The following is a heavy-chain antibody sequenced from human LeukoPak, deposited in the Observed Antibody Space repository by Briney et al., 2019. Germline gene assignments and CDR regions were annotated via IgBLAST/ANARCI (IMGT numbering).Heavy chain of an antibody. Sequence: SSETLSLTCTVSGGSISSYYWSWIRQPPGKGLEWIGYIYYSGSTNYNPSLKSRVTISVDTSKNQFSLKLSSVTAADTAVYYCASLRYYDFWSGYYWFDPWGQGTLVTVSS. CDR2: IYYSGST. D-gene: IGHD3-3*01. CDR1: GGSISSYY. J-gene: IGHJ5*02. CDR3: ASLRYYDFWSGYYWFDP. V-gene: IGHV4-59*08.